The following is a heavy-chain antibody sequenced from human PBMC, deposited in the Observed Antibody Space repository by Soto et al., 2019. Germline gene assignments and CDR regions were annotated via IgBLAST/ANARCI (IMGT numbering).Heavy chain of an antibody. CDR2: ISSGSSYI. V-gene: IGHV3-21*01. D-gene: IGHD3-10*01. CDR1: GFTFSSYS. CDR3: ARDYYGSGSLFPLDY. J-gene: IGHJ4*02. Sequence: EVQLVESGGGLVKPGGSLRLSCAASGFTFSSYSMNWVRQPPGKGLEWVSSISSGSSYIYYADSVTGRFTIARDNAKKSLYLQMNSLRAEDTAVYYCARDYYGSGSLFPLDYWGQGTLVTVSS.